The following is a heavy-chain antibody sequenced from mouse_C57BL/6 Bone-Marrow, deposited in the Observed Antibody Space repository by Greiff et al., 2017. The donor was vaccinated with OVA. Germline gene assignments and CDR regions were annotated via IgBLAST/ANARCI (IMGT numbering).Heavy chain of an antibody. CDR3: AREGLLPSYYFDY. Sequence: VQLQESGAELARPGASVKLSCKASGYTFTSYGISWVKQRTGQGLEWIGEIYPRSGNTYYNEKFKGKATLTADKSSSTAYMELRSLTSEDSAVYFCAREGLLPSYYFDYWGQGTTLTVSS. CDR1: GYTFTSYG. CDR2: IYPRSGNT. D-gene: IGHD1-1*01. V-gene: IGHV1-81*01. J-gene: IGHJ2*01.